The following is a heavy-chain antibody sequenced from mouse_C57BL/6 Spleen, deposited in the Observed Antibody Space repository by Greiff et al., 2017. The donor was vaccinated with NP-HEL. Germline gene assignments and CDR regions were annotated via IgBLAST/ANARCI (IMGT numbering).Heavy chain of an antibody. D-gene: IGHD1-1*01. J-gene: IGHJ4*01. CDR1: GYTFTSYW. Sequence: QVQLQQPGAELVKPGASVKLSCKASGYTFTSYWMHWVKQRPGQGLEWIGMIHPNSGSTNYNAKFKSKATLTVDTSSSTAYMQLSSLTAEDSAGYYCARRGYYGSSYEYYAMDYWGKGTSVTVSS. CDR2: IHPNSGST. CDR3: ARRGYYGSSYEYYAMDY. V-gene: IGHV1-64*01.